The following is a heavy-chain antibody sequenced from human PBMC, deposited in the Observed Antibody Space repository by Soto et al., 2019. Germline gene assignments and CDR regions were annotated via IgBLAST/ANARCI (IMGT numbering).Heavy chain of an antibody. J-gene: IGHJ6*02. CDR2: ISGSGGST. Sequence: GGSLRLSCAASGFTFSSYAMSWVRQAPGKGLEWVSAISGSGGSTYYADSVKGRFTISRDNSKNTLYLQMNSLRAEDTAVYYCAKFPRYCSSTSCYDYYYYGMDVWGQGTTVTVSS. CDR1: GFTFSSYA. CDR3: AKFPRYCSSTSCYDYYYYGMDV. V-gene: IGHV3-23*01. D-gene: IGHD2-2*01.